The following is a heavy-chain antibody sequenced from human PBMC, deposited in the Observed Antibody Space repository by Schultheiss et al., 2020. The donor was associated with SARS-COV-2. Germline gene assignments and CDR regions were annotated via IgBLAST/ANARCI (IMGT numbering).Heavy chain of an antibody. CDR3: ARHLYGSGRFEDY. CDR1: GGSISSYY. J-gene: IGHJ4*02. V-gene: IGHV4-59*08. D-gene: IGHD3-10*01. CDR2: INHSGTT. Sequence: SETLSLTCTVSGGSISSYYWSWIRQPAGKGLEWIGEINHSGTTNYNPSLKSRVTISVDTSKNQFSLKFSSVTAADTAVYYCARHLYGSGRFEDYWGQGTLVTVSS.